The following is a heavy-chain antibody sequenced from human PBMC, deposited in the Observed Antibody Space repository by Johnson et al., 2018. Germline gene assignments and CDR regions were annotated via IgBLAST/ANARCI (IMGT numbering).Heavy chain of an antibody. J-gene: IGHJ4*02. V-gene: IGHV1-69*02. CDR3: ARSPDYNINFDY. D-gene: IGHD4-11*01. CDR1: GGTFSSYT. CDR2: IIPILGIA. Sequence: QVQLVQSGAEVKKPGSSVKVSCKASGGTFSSYTISWVRQAPGQGLEWMGRIIPILGIANYAQKFQGRVTITADKSTSTAYMELSSLRSEDTAVYYCARSPDYNINFDYWGQGTLVTVSS.